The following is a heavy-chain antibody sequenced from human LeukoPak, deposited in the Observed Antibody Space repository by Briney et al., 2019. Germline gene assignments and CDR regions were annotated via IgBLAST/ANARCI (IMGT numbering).Heavy chain of an antibody. V-gene: IGHV3-15*01. J-gene: IGHJ4*02. Sequence: VGRIQREIDGGTTDYAAPVKGRFTISRDDSKNTLYLQMNSLKIEDTAVYYCAPELLSHFDYWSQGTLVTVSS. CDR2: IQREIDGGTT. CDR3: APELLSHFDY. D-gene: IGHD2-21*02.